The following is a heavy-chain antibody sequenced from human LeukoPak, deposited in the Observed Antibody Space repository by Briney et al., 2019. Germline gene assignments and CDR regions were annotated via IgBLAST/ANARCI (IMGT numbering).Heavy chain of an antibody. CDR1: GYTFTIYD. V-gene: IGHV1-8*01. CDR3: AVHLPGDYLDP. Sequence: ASVKVSWKASGYTFTIYDINWVRQAAGQGLEWMGWMNPDSGNTDFAQKFQGRVTTTRNTSISTAYMELSGLTSEDTAVYYCAVHLPGDYLDPWGQGTLVTVSS. D-gene: IGHD4-17*01. CDR2: MNPDSGNT. J-gene: IGHJ5*02.